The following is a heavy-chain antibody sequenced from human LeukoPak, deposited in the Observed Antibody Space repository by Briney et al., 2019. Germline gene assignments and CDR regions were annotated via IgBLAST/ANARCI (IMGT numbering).Heavy chain of an antibody. Sequence: ASVKVSCKASGGTFSSYAISWVRQAPGQGLEWMGRIIPIFGTANYAQKFQGRVTITTDESTGTAYMELSSLRSEDTAVYYCARDKTSGEGVWGQGTLVTVSS. CDR2: IIPIFGTA. J-gene: IGHJ4*02. CDR1: GGTFSSYA. CDR3: ARDKTSGEGV. V-gene: IGHV1-69*05. D-gene: IGHD2-2*01.